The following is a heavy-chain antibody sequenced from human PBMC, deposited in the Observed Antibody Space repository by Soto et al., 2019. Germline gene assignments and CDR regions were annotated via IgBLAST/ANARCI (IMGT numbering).Heavy chain of an antibody. J-gene: IGHJ6*02. CDR1: GGSISSGDNY. Sequence: QVQLQESGPGLVKPSQTLSLTCTVSGGSISSGDNYWSWIRQPPGKGLEWIGYIYYSGSTYYNPSLKSRVTISGDTSKNQLSLKLSSVTAADTAVYYCGRERVVIVPAAMRSYYYGMDVWGQGTTVTVSS. D-gene: IGHD2-2*01. CDR2: IYYSGST. V-gene: IGHV4-30-4*01. CDR3: GRERVVIVPAAMRSYYYGMDV.